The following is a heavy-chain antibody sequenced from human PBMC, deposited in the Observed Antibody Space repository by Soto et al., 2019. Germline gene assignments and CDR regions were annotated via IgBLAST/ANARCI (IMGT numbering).Heavy chain of an antibody. V-gene: IGHV3-23*01. CDR3: AKDRDYPRDQFHY. Sequence: EVQLLESGGGLVQPEGSLRLSCTASGFTFTYYAFSWVRQAPGKGLEWVSAISANGQGIYYADSVRGRFTISRDNSKNTVFLHMDSLRAEDTAVYYCAKDRDYPRDQFHYWGQGTLVTGSS. D-gene: IGHD2-2*01. J-gene: IGHJ4*02. CDR2: ISANGQGI. CDR1: GFTFTYYA.